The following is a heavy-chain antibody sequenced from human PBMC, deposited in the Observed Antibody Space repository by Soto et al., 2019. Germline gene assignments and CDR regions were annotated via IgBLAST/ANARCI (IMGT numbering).Heavy chain of an antibody. J-gene: IGHJ4*02. CDR1: GFTFSSYA. CDR2: MSGTGGST. CDR3: AKAGFSSGWSPSYFDY. V-gene: IGHV3-23*01. Sequence: EVQLLESGGGLVQPGRSLRLSCAASGFTFSSYAMNWVRQAPGKGLEWVSAMSGTGGSTYYADSVKGRFTISRDNSKNTLSLQMNSLRVEDPAVFYCAKAGFSSGWSPSYFDYWGQGTLVTVSS. D-gene: IGHD6-19*01.